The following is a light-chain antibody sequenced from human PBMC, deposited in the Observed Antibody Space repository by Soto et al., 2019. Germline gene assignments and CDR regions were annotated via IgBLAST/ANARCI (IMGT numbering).Light chain of an antibody. CDR3: LQYARSRT. CDR1: QSVTNNY. J-gene: IGKJ1*01. Sequence: VFTMCLGTLALCPAERATLSCRASQSVTNNYLAWFQQKPGQAPRLLMYGASSRATGIPDRFSGSGSGTDFTLTITRLEPEDFAVYYCLQYARSRTFGQGTNV. CDR2: GAS. V-gene: IGKV3-20*01.